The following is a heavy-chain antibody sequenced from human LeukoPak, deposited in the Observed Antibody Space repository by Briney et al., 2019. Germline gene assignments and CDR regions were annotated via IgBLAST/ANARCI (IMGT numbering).Heavy chain of an antibody. CDR3: AASGGAAYYYYGMDV. V-gene: IGHV1-3*01. CDR2: INAGNGNT. Sequence: ASVKVSCKASGYTFTSYAMHWVRQAPGQRHEWMGWINAGNGNTKYSQKFQGRVTITRDTSASTAYMELSSLRSEDTAVYYCAASGGAAYYYYGMDVWGQGTTVTVSS. J-gene: IGHJ6*02. D-gene: IGHD6-19*01. CDR1: GYTFTSYA.